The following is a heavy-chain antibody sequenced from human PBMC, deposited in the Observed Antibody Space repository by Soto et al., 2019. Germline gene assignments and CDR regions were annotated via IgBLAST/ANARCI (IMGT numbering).Heavy chain of an antibody. CDR1: GASINSYY. V-gene: IGHV4-59*01. CDR2: IYNSGST. D-gene: IGHD5-18*01. CDR3: ARGGYSSYYDYYGMDV. J-gene: IGHJ6*02. Sequence: SETLSLTCTVSGASINSYYWSWIRQPPGKGLEWIGYIYNSGSTNYNPSLKSRVTISVDTSKNQFSLKLSSVTAADTAVYYCARGGYSSYYDYYGMDVWGQGTTVTVSS.